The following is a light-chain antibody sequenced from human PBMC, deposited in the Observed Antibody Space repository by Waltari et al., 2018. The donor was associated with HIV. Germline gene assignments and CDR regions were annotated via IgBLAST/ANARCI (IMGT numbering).Light chain of an antibody. V-gene: IGKV2D-29*01. J-gene: IGKJ1*01. CDR1: QTLVHSDGKTY. CDR2: EVS. CDR3: MQSIQLPRT. Sequence: DVVMPQLPVSLSATPGQPASTSSRSSQTLVHSDGKTYFYWFLQKSGQPPQPLIYEVSNRVSGVPDRFSGSGSGTDFTLKISRVEAEDVGVYYCMQSIQLPRTFGQGTKVEIK.